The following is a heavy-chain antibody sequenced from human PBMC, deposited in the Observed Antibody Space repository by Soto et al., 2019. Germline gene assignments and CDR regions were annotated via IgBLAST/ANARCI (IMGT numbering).Heavy chain of an antibody. Sequence: EVQLLESGGGLVQPGGSLRLSCAASGFTFSSYAMSWVRQAPGKGLEWVSAISSSSSYIYYADSVKGRFTISRDNAKNSLYLQMNSLRAEDTAVYYCARDQVAVAGTGVDYWGQGTLVTVSS. CDR1: GFTFSSYA. V-gene: IGHV3-21*01. J-gene: IGHJ4*02. D-gene: IGHD6-19*01. CDR2: ISSSSSYI. CDR3: ARDQVAVAGTGVDY.